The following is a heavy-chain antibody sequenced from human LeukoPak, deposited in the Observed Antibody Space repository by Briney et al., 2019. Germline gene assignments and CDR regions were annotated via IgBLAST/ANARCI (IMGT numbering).Heavy chain of an antibody. J-gene: IGHJ4*02. CDR1: GYTLTSYY. CDR2: INPSGGST. V-gene: IGHV1-46*01. D-gene: IGHD6-6*01. Sequence: RASVKVSCKASGYTLTSYYMHWVRQAPGQGLEWMGIINPSGGSTSYAQKFQGRVTMTRDTSTSTVYMELSSLRSEDTAVYYCASCIAARRGFDYWGQGTLVTVSS. CDR3: ASCIAARRGFDY.